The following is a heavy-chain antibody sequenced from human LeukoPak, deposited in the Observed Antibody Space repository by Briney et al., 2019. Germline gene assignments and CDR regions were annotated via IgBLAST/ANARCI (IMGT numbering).Heavy chain of an antibody. CDR3: AYSSGFLRWLDP. V-gene: IGHV4-39*01. Sequence: SETLSLTCTVSGGSISSSSYYWGWIRQPPGKGLEWIGSIYYSGSTYYNPSLKSRVTMSVDTSKNQFSLKLSSVTAADTAVYYCAYSSGFLRWLDPWGQGTLVTVSS. CDR1: GGSISSSSYY. D-gene: IGHD6-19*01. J-gene: IGHJ5*02. CDR2: IYYSGST.